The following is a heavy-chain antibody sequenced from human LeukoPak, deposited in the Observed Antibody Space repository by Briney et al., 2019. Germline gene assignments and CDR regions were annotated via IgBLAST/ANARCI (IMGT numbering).Heavy chain of an antibody. J-gene: IGHJ4*02. CDR3: GREGYTASDYFIDY. Sequence: SETLSPTRTVSTGSINRYYWGWVRQPAGEGLGWGGRIYTTGTTNYSPSLKSGLSMSIDTSTKKFSLTSRSVTAADTAVYYCGREGYTASDYFIDYWGQGTLVTVSS. CDR2: IYTTGTT. V-gene: IGHV4-4*07. CDR1: TGSINRYY. D-gene: IGHD3-16*02.